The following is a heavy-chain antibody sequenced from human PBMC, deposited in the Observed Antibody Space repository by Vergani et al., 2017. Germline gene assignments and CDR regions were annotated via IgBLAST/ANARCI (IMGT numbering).Heavy chain of an antibody. CDR3: ARVNTETNGHLYYYYYMDG. J-gene: IGHJ6*03. CDR2: IDHTGRP. CDR1: GGSFTSYH. V-gene: IGHV4-34*01. Sequence: QVQLQQWGGGLLKPSETLSLTCVVNGGSFTSYHWTWLRQSPGEGLEWVGDIDHTGRPDYNPARKSRLTMSVDKSRNQFSLTLNSVTATDTAIYFCARVNTETNGHLYYYYYMDGWGQGTAVTVS. D-gene: IGHD4-11*01.